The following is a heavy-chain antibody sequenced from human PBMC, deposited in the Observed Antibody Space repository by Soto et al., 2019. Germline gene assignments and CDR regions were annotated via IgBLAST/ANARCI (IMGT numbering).Heavy chain of an antibody. V-gene: IGHV3-7*01. CDR2: IKQDGSEK. D-gene: IGHD3-10*01. CDR1: GFTFSSYW. CDR3: AREAGAFGEVIYYHYMDV. Sequence: GGSLRLSCAASGFTFSSYWMSWVRQAPGKGLEWVANIKQDGSEKYYVDSVKGRFTISRDNAKNPLYLQMNSLRAEDTVVYYCAREAGAFGEVIYYHYMDVWGKGTTVTVSS. J-gene: IGHJ6*03.